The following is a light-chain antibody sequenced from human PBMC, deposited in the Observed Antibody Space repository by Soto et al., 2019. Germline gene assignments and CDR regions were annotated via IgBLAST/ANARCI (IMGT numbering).Light chain of an antibody. J-gene: IGKJ1*01. V-gene: IGKV1-5*01. Sequence: EIQNTPSPSTPSAYIGDRVTITCRASQSISRWLAWYQQKPWKAARLLIYEASTLESGVPSRFCGRGCGTELTFVSSLRHPDDSASYYRHQYIRWWPVGEGTKVDIK. CDR3: HQYIRWWP. CDR1: QSISRW. CDR2: EAS.